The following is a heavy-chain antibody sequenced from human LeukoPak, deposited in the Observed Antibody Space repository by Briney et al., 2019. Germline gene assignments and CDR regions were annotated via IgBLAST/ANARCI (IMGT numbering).Heavy chain of an antibody. J-gene: IGHJ4*02. CDR3: ARGRRGSYYFDY. Sequence: ASVKVSCKASGYTFTSYDINWVRQATGQGLEWMGWMNPNSGNTGYAQKFQGRVTMTRNTSISTANMKLSSLRSEDTAVHYCARGRRGSYYFDYWGQGTLVTVSS. CDR2: MNPNSGNT. D-gene: IGHD2-15*01. CDR1: GYTFTSYD. V-gene: IGHV1-8*01.